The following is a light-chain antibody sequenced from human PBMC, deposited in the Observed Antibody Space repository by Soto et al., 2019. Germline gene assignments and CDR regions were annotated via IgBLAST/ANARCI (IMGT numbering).Light chain of an antibody. Sequence: QSVLTQPPSVSAAPGQQVTISCSGSSSNIGDNYVSWYQHLPGTAPKLVVYDNDRRPSGIPDRFSGSKSGTSATLVITGLQTGDEADYYCGTWDDRLDGNYGFGTGTKLTVL. CDR1: SSNIGDNY. CDR2: DND. J-gene: IGLJ1*01. V-gene: IGLV1-51*01. CDR3: GTWDDRLDGNYG.